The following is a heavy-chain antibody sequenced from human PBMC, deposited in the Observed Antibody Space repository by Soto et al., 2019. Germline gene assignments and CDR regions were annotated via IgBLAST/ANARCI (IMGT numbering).Heavy chain of an antibody. CDR3: ARLYCSSSTCDSWFDP. CDR1: GYTFTTFW. D-gene: IGHD2-2*01. V-gene: IGHV5-10-1*01. Sequence: PVESLKISCTGFGYTFTTFWISWVGQMPWRGLEWMGRIDPRDSYTNYSPSFQGHVTIPGDKSISTVYLQWASLKASDTAMYYCARLYCSSSTCDSWFDPWGQGTLVTVSS. CDR2: IDPRDSYT. J-gene: IGHJ5*02.